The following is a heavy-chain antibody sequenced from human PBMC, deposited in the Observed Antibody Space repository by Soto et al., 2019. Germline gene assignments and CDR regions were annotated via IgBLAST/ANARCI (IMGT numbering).Heavy chain of an antibody. J-gene: IGHJ4*02. Sequence: PSETLSLICAVSGGSISSGGYSWSWIRQPPGKGLEWIGDIYHSGSTYYNPSLKSRVTISGGRSNNEFPQKLSSVPAADTAVYYCARGSAYRDHGDLDYWGQGTLVTVSS. V-gene: IGHV4-30-2*01. D-gene: IGHD4-17*01. CDR1: GGSISSGGYS. CDR2: IYHSGST. CDR3: ARGSAYRDHGDLDY.